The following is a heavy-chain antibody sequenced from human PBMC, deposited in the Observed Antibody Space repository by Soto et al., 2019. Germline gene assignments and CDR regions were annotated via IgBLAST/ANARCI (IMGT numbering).Heavy chain of an antibody. J-gene: IGHJ4*02. CDR1: GFTFSSYG. Sequence: GGSLRLSCAASGFTFSSYGMNWVRQAPGKGLEWVAVISDDGSNKYYADSVKGRFTISRDNSENTLYLQMSSLRAEDTAVYYCAKDWDGYCSGGRCYPPAYWGQGTLVTVSS. V-gene: IGHV3-30*18. D-gene: IGHD2-15*01. CDR2: ISDDGSNK. CDR3: AKDWDGYCSGGRCYPPAY.